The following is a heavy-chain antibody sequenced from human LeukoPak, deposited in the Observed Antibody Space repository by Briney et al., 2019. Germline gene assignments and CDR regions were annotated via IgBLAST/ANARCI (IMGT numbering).Heavy chain of an antibody. D-gene: IGHD5-12*01. CDR3: ARHPMLRLDAFDI. Sequence: SETLSLTCTVSGGSISSSSYYWGWTRQPPGKGLEWIGSIYYSGSTYYNPSLKSRVTISVDTSKNQFSLKLSSVTAADTAVYYCARHPMLRLDAFDIWGQGTMVTVSS. J-gene: IGHJ3*02. CDR2: IYYSGST. CDR1: GGSISSSSYY. V-gene: IGHV4-39*01.